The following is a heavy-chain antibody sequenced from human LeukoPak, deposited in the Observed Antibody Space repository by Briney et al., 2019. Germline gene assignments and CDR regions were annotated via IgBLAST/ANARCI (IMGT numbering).Heavy chain of an antibody. Sequence: GGSLRLSCIASGFSFSGHWMHWARQLPGKGLVWVSRISPTGSTTSYADSVKGRFTVSRDNAKNTLYLQVNNLRAEDTAVYYCAVGGGIAVAGTWYYYYGMDVWGQGTTVTVSS. D-gene: IGHD6-19*01. CDR2: ISPTGSTT. CDR3: AVGGGIAVAGTWYYYYGMDV. CDR1: GFSFSGHW. J-gene: IGHJ6*02. V-gene: IGHV3-74*01.